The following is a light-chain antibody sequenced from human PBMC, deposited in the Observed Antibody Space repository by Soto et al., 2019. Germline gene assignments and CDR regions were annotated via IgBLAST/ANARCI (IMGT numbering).Light chain of an antibody. CDR2: AAS. J-gene: IGKJ4*01. CDR1: QSVSSSQ. CDR3: QQYASAPHT. V-gene: IGKV3-20*01. Sequence: EVVLAQSPGTLSLSPGERATLSCRASQSVSSSQLAWFQQKPGQAPRLLIYAASWRAAGIPDRFSGSGSGTDFTLPISRLETADFAVYYCQQYASAPHTFGGGTKVEIK.